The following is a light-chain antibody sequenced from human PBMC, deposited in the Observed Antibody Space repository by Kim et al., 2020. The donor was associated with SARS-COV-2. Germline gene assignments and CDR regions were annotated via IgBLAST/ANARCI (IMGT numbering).Light chain of an antibody. CDR1: QSVSSN. Sequence: LSVSPGERATLPCRASQSVSSNLAWYQQKAGQAPRLLSYGASTRATGIAARFSGSGSGTEFTLTIGSLQSEDSAVYYCQQYDNWYTFGQGTKLEIK. V-gene: IGKV3D-15*01. CDR3: QQYDNWYT. CDR2: GAS. J-gene: IGKJ2*01.